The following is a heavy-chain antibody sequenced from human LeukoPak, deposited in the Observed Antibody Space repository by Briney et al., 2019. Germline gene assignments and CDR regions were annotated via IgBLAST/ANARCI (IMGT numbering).Heavy chain of an antibody. V-gene: IGHV1-69*13. CDR3: ASAWGIVVVTADTGNAFDI. J-gene: IGHJ3*02. Sequence: SVQVSCKASGGTFSSYAISWVRQAPGQGLEWMGGIIPIFGTANYPQKFQGRVTITADESTSTAYMELSSLRSEDTAVYYCASAWGIVVVTADTGNAFDIWGQGTMVTVSS. D-gene: IGHD2-21*02. CDR2: IIPIFGTA. CDR1: GGTFSSYA.